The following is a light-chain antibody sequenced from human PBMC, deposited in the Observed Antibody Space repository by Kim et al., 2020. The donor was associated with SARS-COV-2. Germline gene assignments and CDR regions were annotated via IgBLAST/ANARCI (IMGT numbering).Light chain of an antibody. CDR2: AAS. J-gene: IGKJ2*01. Sequence: ASLSARVTIACRADQSVSNYVSWIQQKPGKAPRLLIYAASKLQNGVPSRFSGSESGAEFTLTISSLQPEDFATYFCQQTYRTPYTFGRGTKVDIK. CDR1: QSVSNY. CDR3: QQTYRTPYT. V-gene: IGKV1-39*01.